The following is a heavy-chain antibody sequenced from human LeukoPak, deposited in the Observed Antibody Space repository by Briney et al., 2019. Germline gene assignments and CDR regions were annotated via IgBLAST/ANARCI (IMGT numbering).Heavy chain of an antibody. CDR2: ITGNGGTT. V-gene: IGHV3-23*01. J-gene: IGHJ4*02. CDR1: GFTFSSYA. CDR3: ANDLGWIQLNLG. Sequence: PGGSLRLSCAASGFTFSSYAMNWVRQAPGKELEWVSGITGNGGTTYYADSVKGRFTISRDNSRNTVYLQMNSLRAEDTAVYYCANDLGWIQLNLGRGQGTLVTVSS. D-gene: IGHD5-18*01.